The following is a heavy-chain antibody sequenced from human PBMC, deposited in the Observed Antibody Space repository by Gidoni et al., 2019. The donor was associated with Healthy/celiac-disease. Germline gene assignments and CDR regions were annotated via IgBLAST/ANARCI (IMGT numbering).Heavy chain of an antibody. CDR2: IYYSGST. V-gene: IGHV4-59*01. Sequence: QVQLQESGPGLVKPSETLSLTCTVSGGSISSYYWSWIRQPPGKGLEWIGYIYYSGSTNYNPSLKSRVTISVDTSKNQFSLKLSSVTAADTAVYYCARASAHRSYYYYGMDVWGQGTTVTVSS. J-gene: IGHJ6*02. CDR3: ARASAHRSYYYYGMDV. CDR1: GGSISSYY. D-gene: IGHD6-19*01.